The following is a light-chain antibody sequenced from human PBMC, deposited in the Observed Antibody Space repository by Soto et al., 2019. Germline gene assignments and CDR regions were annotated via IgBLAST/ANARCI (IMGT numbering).Light chain of an antibody. Sequence: EIVLTPSPGTLSLSPGERATLSCRASQSVSSSYLAWYQQKPGQAPRLFIYASSIRATGIPDRFSGSGSGTDFTLTISRLEPEDFAVYYCQQYGLSPRTFGRGTKVEIK. CDR2: ASS. V-gene: IGKV3-20*01. CDR1: QSVSSSY. J-gene: IGKJ1*01. CDR3: QQYGLSPRT.